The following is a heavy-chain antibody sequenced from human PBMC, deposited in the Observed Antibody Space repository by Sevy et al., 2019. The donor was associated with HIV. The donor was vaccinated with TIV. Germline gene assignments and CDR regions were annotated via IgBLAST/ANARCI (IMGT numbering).Heavy chain of an antibody. V-gene: IGHV3-23*01. CDR3: AREGCTKPHDY. J-gene: IGHJ4*02. D-gene: IGHD2-8*01. Sequence: GGSLRLSCAASGFTFSKYSMSWVRQPPGKGLEWVSTLSFGCGEINYADSVKGRFPISRDNSKSSVYLQMNNLRPEDTAADYCAREGCTKPHDYWGQGTLVTVSS. CDR2: LSFGCGEI. CDR1: GFTFSKYS.